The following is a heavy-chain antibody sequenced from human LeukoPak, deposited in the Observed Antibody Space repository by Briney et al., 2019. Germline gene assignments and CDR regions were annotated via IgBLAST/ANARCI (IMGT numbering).Heavy chain of an antibody. CDR2: INHSGST. J-gene: IGHJ5*02. D-gene: IGHD5-24*01. CDR3: ARGREMATISTNWFDP. Sequence: SETLSLTCAVYGGSFSGYYWSWIRQPPGKGLEWIGEINHSGSTNYNPSLKSRVTISVDTSKNQFSLKLSSVTAADTAVYYCARGREMATISTNWFDPWGQETLVTVSS. CDR1: GGSFSGYY. V-gene: IGHV4-34*01.